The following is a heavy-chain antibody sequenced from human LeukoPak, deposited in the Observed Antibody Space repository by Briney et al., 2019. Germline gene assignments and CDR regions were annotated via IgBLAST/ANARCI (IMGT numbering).Heavy chain of an antibody. J-gene: IGHJ6*02. Sequence: HGASVKVSCKASGYTFTSYGISWVRQAPGQGLEWMGWISAYNGNTNYAQKLQGRVTMTTDTSTSTAYMELRSLRSDDTAVYYCARAMVRGGPIYGMDVWGQGTTVTVSS. V-gene: IGHV1-18*01. CDR2: ISAYNGNT. D-gene: IGHD3-10*01. CDR1: GYTFTSYG. CDR3: ARAMVRGGPIYGMDV.